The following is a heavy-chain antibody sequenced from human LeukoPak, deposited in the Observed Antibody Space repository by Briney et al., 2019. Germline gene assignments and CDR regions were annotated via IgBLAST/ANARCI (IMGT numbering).Heavy chain of an antibody. D-gene: IGHD3-22*01. J-gene: IGHJ4*02. CDR3: ARHAHSYYYDSSGSADY. CDR1: GYSFTSYW. V-gene: IGHV5-51*01. CDR2: IYPGDSDT. Sequence: GESLKISCKGSGYSFTSYWIGWVRQMPGKGLDWMGIIYPGDSDTRYSPSFQGQVTISADKSISTAYLQWSSLKASDTVMYYCARHAHSYYYDSSGSADYWGQGTLVTVSS.